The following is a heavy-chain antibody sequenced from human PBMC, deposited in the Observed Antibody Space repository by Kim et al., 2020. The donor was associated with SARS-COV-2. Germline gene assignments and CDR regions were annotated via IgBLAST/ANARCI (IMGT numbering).Heavy chain of an antibody. D-gene: IGHD2-2*01. Sequence: SETLSLTCTVSGGSISSYYWSWIRQPPGKGLEWIGYIYYSGSTNYNPSLKSRVTISVDTSKNQFSLKLSSVTAADTAVYYCARAFQPPNQVYFDYWGQGTLVTVSS. CDR2: IYYSGST. V-gene: IGHV4-59*01. J-gene: IGHJ4*02. CDR3: ARAFQPPNQVYFDY. CDR1: GGSISSYY.